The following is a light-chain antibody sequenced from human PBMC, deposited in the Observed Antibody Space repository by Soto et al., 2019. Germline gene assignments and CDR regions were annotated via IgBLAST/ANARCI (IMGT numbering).Light chain of an antibody. CDR1: QSISSL. J-gene: IGKJ1*01. CDR3: QQYGSSLLA. Sequence: EIVLTQSPATLSVSQGERATLSCRASQSISSLLAWYQQKLGQAPRLLIYGASTRATGIPARFSGSGSGTDFTLTISRLEPEDFAVYYCQQYGSSLLAFGQGTKVDI. CDR2: GAS. V-gene: IGKV3-20*01.